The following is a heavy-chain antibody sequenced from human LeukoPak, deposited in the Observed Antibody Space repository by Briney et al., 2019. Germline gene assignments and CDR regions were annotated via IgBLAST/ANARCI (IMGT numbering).Heavy chain of an antibody. CDR2: ISYTGST. J-gene: IGHJ6*03. D-gene: IGHD5-18*01. CDR1: DASFSSHY. CDR3: ARTIQQATGYMDV. Sequence: PSETLSLTCIVSDASFSSHYWTWIRQPPGKGLEWIGYISYTGSTNYNPSLKSRVTISVDTSKNQFSLKLSSVTAADTAVYYCARTIQQATGYMDVWGNGTTVTVSS. V-gene: IGHV4-59*08.